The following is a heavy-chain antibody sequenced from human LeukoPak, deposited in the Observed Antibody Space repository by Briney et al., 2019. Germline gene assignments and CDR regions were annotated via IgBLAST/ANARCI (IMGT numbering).Heavy chain of an antibody. CDR3: ARGHYGMDV. Sequence: GGSLRLSCAASGFTFSSYWMSWVRQAPGKGLNWVANIKEDGSEKYYLDSVKGRFTISRDNAKNSPYLQMNSLRAEDAAVYYCARGHYGMDVWGQGALVTVSS. CDR2: IKEDGSEK. CDR1: GFTFSSYW. V-gene: IGHV3-7*03. J-gene: IGHJ6*02.